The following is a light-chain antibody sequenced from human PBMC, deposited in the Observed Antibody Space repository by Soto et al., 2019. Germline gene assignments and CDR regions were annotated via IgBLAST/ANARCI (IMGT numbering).Light chain of an antibody. Sequence: DIQMTQSPSTLSGSVGDRVTITCRVSQTISSWLAWYQQKPGKAPKLLIYKASTLKSGVPSRFSGSGSGTEFTLTISSLQPDDFATYYCQQLNSYPSITFGQGTRLEN. CDR2: KAS. J-gene: IGKJ5*01. CDR3: QQLNSYPSIT. V-gene: IGKV1-5*03. CDR1: QTISSW.